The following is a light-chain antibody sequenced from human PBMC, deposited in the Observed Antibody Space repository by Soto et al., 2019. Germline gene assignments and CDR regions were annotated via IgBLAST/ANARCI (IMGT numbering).Light chain of an antibody. V-gene: IGKV3-11*01. CDR2: GAS. CDR1: QSVHNF. J-gene: IGKJ5*01. CDR3: QQRSNWPPIT. Sequence: EVVLTQFPATLSLSPGDRAALSCKASQSVHNFLAWYQQRPGQAPRLLIYGASNRAAGIPDRFSGSGSVTNFTLTINSLEPEDFAVYYCQQRSNWPPITFGQGTRLDIK.